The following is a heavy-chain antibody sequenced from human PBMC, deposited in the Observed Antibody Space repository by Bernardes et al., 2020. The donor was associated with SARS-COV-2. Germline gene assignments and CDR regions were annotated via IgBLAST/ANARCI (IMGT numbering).Heavy chain of an antibody. CDR3: ARRRDTSSWYYHYFGMDV. D-gene: IGHD6-13*01. CDR1: DGSIDDYY. V-gene: IGHV4-59*01. Sequence: SETLSLTCTVSDGSIDDYYWSWVRQPPGKGLEWIGYVYYSGGANYNPSLRGRVTISVDTSRNQFSLRLTSVTAADTAVYYCARRRDTSSWYYHYFGMDVWGQGTTVTVSS. CDR2: VYYSGGA. J-gene: IGHJ6*02.